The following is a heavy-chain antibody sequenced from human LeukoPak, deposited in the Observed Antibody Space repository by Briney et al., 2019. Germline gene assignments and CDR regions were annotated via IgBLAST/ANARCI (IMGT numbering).Heavy chain of an antibody. J-gene: IGHJ3*02. CDR3: ARVVVVAATYAFDI. V-gene: IGHV4-4*07. CDR1: GGSISSYY. D-gene: IGHD2-15*01. CDR2: IYTSGST. Sequence: SETLSLTCTVSGGSISSYYWSWIRQPVGKGLEWIGRIYTSGSTNYNPSLKSRVTMSVDTSKNQFSLKLSSVTAADTAVYYCARVVVVAATYAFDIWGQGTMVTVSS.